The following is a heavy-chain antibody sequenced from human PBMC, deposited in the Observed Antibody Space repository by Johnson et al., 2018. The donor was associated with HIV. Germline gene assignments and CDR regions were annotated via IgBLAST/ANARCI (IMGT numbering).Heavy chain of an antibody. V-gene: IGHV3-30*04. J-gene: IGHJ3*01. CDR3: ARGSRYTYDNDDAYLIHAFDF. D-gene: IGHD3-22*01. CDR2: ISYDGSEK. CDR1: GFTFSSYA. Sequence: VQLVESGGGVIRPGGSLRLSRAASGFTFSSYAMHWVRQAPGKWLEWVAVISYDGSEKYFADSVKGRFTISRDSSKNTLYLQMNSLRAEDTAVYYCARGSRYTYDNDDAYLIHAFDFWGQGTMVTVSS.